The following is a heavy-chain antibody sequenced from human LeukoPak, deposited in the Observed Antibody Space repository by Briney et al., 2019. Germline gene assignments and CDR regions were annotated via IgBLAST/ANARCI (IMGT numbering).Heavy chain of an antibody. Sequence: GGSLRLSCIASGFTFSRYTMNWVRQAPGKGLEWVSSISSSSTYIYYAGSVKGRFTISRDSAKNSLYLQMNSLRAEDTALYYCASTITILRGVMPHFFDYWGQGTLVTVSS. D-gene: IGHD3-10*01. CDR1: GFTFSRYT. CDR3: ASTITILRGVMPHFFDY. V-gene: IGHV3-21*01. J-gene: IGHJ4*02. CDR2: ISSSSTYI.